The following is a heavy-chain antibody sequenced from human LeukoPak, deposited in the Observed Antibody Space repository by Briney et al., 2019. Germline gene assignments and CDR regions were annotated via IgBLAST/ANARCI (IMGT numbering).Heavy chain of an antibody. D-gene: IGHD4-17*01. V-gene: IGHV4-61*01. CDR3: ASLRLLHDYGDYPLGVEDAFDI. CDR1: GGSISSSSYY. J-gene: IGHJ3*02. Sequence: SETLSLTCTVSGGSISSSSYYWSWIRQPPGKGLEWIGYIYYSGSTNYNPSLKSRVTISVDTSKNQFSLKLSSVTAADTAVYYCASLRLLHDYGDYPLGVEDAFDIWGQGTMVTVSS. CDR2: IYYSGST.